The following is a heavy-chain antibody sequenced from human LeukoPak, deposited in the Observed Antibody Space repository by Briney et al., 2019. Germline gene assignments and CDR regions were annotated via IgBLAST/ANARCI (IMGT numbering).Heavy chain of an antibody. V-gene: IGHV3-21*01. CDR1: GFTVSSNY. CDR3: ASSFSSSNY. J-gene: IGHJ4*02. CDR2: ISSSSSDI. D-gene: IGHD6-6*01. Sequence: GGSLRLSCAASGFTVSSNYMSWVRQAPERGLEWVSSISSSSSDIYYADSVKGRLTISRDNAKNSLYLQMNSLRDEDTAVYYCASSFSSSNYWGQGTLVTVSS.